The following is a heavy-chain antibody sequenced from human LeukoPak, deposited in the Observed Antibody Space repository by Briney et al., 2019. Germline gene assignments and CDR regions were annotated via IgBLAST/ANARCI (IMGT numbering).Heavy chain of an antibody. D-gene: IGHD7-27*01. CDR2: ISSSSSYI. CDR3: ARVGEKTGEFYFDY. J-gene: IGHJ4*02. Sequence: GGSLRLSCAASGFTFSSYSMNWVRQAPGKGLEWVSSISSSSSYIYYADSVKGRFTISRDNAKNSLYLQMNSLRAEDTAVYYCARVGEKTGEFYFDYWGQGTLVTVSS. V-gene: IGHV3-21*01. CDR1: GFTFSSYS.